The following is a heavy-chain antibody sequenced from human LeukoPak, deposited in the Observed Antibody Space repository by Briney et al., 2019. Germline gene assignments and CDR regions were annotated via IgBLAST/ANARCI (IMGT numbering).Heavy chain of an antibody. Sequence: GASVKVSCKASGYTFTSYSMHWVRQAPGQGLEWMGIIKSTGGSTSYAQKFQGRVNMTRDMSTSTVYMELSSLRSEDTAVYYCARNYYDSSGSDYWGQGTLVTVSS. J-gene: IGHJ4*02. CDR1: GYTFTSYS. CDR2: IKSTGGST. V-gene: IGHV1-46*01. CDR3: ARNYYDSSGSDY. D-gene: IGHD3-22*01.